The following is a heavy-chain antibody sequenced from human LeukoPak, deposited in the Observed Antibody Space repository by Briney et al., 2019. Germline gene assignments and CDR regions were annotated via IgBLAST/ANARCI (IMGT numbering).Heavy chain of an antibody. CDR2: ISCDGSNK. CDR1: GFTFSSYG. CDR3: AKSLIVVVYDAFDI. D-gene: IGHD3-22*01. Sequence: PGRSLRLSCAASGFTFSSYGMHWVRQAPGKGLEWVAVISCDGSNKYYADSVKGRFTISRDNSKNTLYLQMNSLRAEDTAVYYCAKSLIVVVYDAFDIWGQGTMVTVSS. J-gene: IGHJ3*02. V-gene: IGHV3-30*18.